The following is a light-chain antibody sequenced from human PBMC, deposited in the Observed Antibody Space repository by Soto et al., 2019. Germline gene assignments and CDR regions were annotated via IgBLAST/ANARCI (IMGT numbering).Light chain of an antibody. V-gene: IGLV1-40*01. Sequence: QPVLTQPPAVSGAPGQRVTISCTGSSSNIGAGYDVHWYQQLPGTAPKVLIYGNSNRPSGVPDRFSGSKSGTSTSLAITGLQPEDEADYYCQSYDSSLSGAVFGGGTKLTAL. J-gene: IGLJ2*01. CDR3: QSYDSSLSGAV. CDR1: SSNIGAGYD. CDR2: GNS.